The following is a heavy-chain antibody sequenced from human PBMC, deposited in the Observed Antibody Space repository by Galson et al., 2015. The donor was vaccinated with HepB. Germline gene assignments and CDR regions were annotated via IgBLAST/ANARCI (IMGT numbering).Heavy chain of an antibody. CDR3: VRGYGSGSYAVGY. Sequence: SETLSLTCAVYGGSFSGYYWSWIRRPPGKGLEWIGYIYDSGSTYYSPSLKSRVTISVDMSKNQFSLKLSSVTAADTAVYYCVRGYGSGSYAVGYWGQGTLVTVSS. V-gene: IGHV4-34*01. D-gene: IGHD3-10*01. CDR2: IYDSGST. J-gene: IGHJ4*02. CDR1: GGSFSGYY.